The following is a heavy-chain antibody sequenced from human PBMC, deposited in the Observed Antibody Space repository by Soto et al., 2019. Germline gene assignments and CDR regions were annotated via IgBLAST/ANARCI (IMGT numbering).Heavy chain of an antibody. CDR1: GFTFSSDW. V-gene: IGHV3-7*01. CDR2: IAHDGSEK. D-gene: IGHD7-27*01. CDR3: ARESNAHFDY. Sequence: EVQLVESGGGLVQPGGSLRLSCAVSGFTFSSDWMSWVRQAPGRGLEWVATIAHDGSEKFYVDSVKGRFTISRDNTKNSLYRQMNSLRAEDTAVYYCARESNAHFDYWGQGTMVTVSS. J-gene: IGHJ4*02.